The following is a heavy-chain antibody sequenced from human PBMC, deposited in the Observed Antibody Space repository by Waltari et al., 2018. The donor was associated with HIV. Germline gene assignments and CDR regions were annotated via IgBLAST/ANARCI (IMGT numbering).Heavy chain of an antibody. V-gene: IGHV5-51*03. CDR3: VTGGRIGYY. CDR1: RYRFNDFW. CDR2: IYPDDCDT. J-gene: IGHJ4*02. D-gene: IGHD3-16*01. Sequence: DVQLLQSGGEMKTPGRSMKISRTAARYRFNDFWIAWVRQLPGKGLEWMGSIYPDDCDTRYGESFQGQVTMSVDKSIRTAYLQWQSLKASDSAIYFCVTGGRIGYYWGQGTLVTVSS.